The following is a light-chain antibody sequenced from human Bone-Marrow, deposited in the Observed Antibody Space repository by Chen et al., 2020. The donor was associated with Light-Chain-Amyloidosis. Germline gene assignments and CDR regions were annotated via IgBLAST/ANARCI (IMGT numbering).Light chain of an antibody. V-gene: IGLV7-46*01. CDR1: TGAVTSGHY. CDR3: LLSYSGARPVV. J-gene: IGLJ2*01. CDR2: DTS. Sequence: QAVVTQEPSLTVSPGGTVTLTCGFSTGAVTSGHYPYWFQQKPGQAPRILIYDTSNKHSWTPARFSGSLLGGKAALTLSGAQPEDEAEYYCLLSYSGARPVVFGGGTKLTVL.